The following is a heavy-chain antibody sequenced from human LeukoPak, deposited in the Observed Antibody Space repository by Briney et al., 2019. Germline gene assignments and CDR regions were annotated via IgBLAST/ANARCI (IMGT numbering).Heavy chain of an antibody. CDR3: ARVNSWTEEPDTGFDY. V-gene: IGHV4-59*12. CDR2: IYYTGST. CDR1: GGSISSYY. J-gene: IGHJ4*02. D-gene: IGHD1-14*01. Sequence: SETLSLTCTVSGGSISSYYWTWFRQPPGKGLEWIGYIYYTGSTNYNPSLDSRVTISVDTSKNQFSLQLNSVSPEDTAVYYCARVNSWTEEPDTGFDYWGQGILVTVSS.